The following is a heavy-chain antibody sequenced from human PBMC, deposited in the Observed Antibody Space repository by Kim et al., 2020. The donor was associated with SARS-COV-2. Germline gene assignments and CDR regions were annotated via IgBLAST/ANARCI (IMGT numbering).Heavy chain of an antibody. CDR3: AKDRSLAGTEVWDY. D-gene: IGHD6-19*01. V-gene: IGHV3-23*01. Sequence: ADCVKGRFTISRDNSKNTLYLQMNSLRAEDTAEYYCAKDRSLAGTEVWDYWGQGTLVTVSS. J-gene: IGHJ4*02.